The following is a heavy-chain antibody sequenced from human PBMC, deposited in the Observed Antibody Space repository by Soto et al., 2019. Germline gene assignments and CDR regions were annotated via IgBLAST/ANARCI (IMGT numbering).Heavy chain of an antibody. J-gene: IGHJ4*02. Sequence: PSETLSLTCTVSGDSFSSYYWTWIRQPPGKRLEWVAYIFHTGNTNYNPSLKSRVTISVDTSKNQFSLKLRSVTPADTAVYYCAALDGALDYWGPGTRVTVSS. CDR2: IFHTGNT. CDR1: GDSFSSYY. D-gene: IGHD3-10*01. V-gene: IGHV4-59*01. CDR3: AALDGALDY.